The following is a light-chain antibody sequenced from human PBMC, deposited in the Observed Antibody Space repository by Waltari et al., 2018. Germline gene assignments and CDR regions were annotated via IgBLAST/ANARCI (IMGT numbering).Light chain of an antibody. CDR2: EVS. Sequence: PPSASGSPGQSVTISCTGTSSDVGGYNFVSWYQHHPGKAPRLIIYEVSERPSGVPDRFSGSKSGNTASLTVSGLQAEDEADYYCSSYVANNNPVFGGGTKLTVL. J-gene: IGLJ2*01. V-gene: IGLV2-8*01. CDR3: SSYVANNNPV. CDR1: SSDVGGYNF.